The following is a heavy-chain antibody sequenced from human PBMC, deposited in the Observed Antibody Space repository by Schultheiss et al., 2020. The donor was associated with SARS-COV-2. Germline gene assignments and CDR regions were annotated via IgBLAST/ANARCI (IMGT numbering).Heavy chain of an antibody. V-gene: IGHV1-3*04. CDR3: ARGPFYDILTGQRRGCGAFDI. J-gene: IGHJ3*02. Sequence: GESLKISCKASGYTFTSYGIHWVRQAPGQRLEWMGWINTGNYYTKYPQKFQGRVTITSDTSASTAYMELSSLRSEDTAVYYCARGPFYDILTGQRRGCGAFDIWGRGTMVTVSS. D-gene: IGHD3-9*01. CDR2: INTGNYYT. CDR1: GYTFTSYG.